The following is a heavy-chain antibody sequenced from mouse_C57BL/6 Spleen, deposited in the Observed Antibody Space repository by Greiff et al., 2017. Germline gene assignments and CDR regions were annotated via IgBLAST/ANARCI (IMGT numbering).Heavy chain of an antibody. V-gene: IGHV1-22*01. CDR2: INPNNGGT. CDR3: ARGGYYYGSSPPFDY. CDR1: GYTFTDYN. D-gene: IGHD1-1*01. Sequence: VQLKQSGPELVKPGASVKMSCKASGYTFTDYNMHWVKQSHGKSLEWIGYINPNNGGTSYNQKFKGKATLTVNKSSSTAYMELRSLTSEDSAVYYCARGGYYYGSSPPFDYWGQGTTLTVSS. J-gene: IGHJ2*01.